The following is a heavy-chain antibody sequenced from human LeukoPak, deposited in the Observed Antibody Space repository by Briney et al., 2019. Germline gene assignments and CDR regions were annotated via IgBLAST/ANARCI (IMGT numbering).Heavy chain of an antibody. Sequence: ASVKVSCKASGDTFNTHYFHWIRQAPGQGLEWMGIINRVDGIRGNAQTFQGRLMLTKDTSTSTAYMELSSLRSEDTAIYYCASEKNYGDKYFDSWGQGTVVTVSS. J-gene: IGHJ4*02. CDR2: INRVDGIR. V-gene: IGHV1-46*02. D-gene: IGHD4-17*01. CDR3: ASEKNYGDKYFDS. CDR1: GDTFNTHY.